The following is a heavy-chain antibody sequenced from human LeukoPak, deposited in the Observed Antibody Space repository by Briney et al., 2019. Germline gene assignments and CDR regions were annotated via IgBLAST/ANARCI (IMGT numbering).Heavy chain of an antibody. CDR2: LDPEDGET. Sequence: ASVKVSRKVSGYTLTELSMHWVRQAPGKGLEWMGGLDPEDGETIYAPNFQGRVTMTEDTSTDTAYMELSSLRSEDTAVYSCATATSETIFGALNYGMDVWGQGTTVTVSS. V-gene: IGHV1-24*01. CDR3: ATATSETIFGALNYGMDV. CDR1: GYTLTELS. D-gene: IGHD3-3*01. J-gene: IGHJ6*02.